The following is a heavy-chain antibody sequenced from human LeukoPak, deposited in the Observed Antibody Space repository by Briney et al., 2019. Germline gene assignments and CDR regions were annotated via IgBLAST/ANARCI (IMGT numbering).Heavy chain of an antibody. Sequence: PGGSLRLSCAVSGFTFSSYAMSWVRQAPGKGLEWVSAISGSGDSTSYADSVKGRFSVSRDNSKNTLYLQMNSLRAEDTALYYCARNISGGWYVDYWGQETLVTVSS. CDR2: ISGSGDST. CDR3: ARNISGGWYVDY. J-gene: IGHJ4*02. D-gene: IGHD6-19*01. V-gene: IGHV3-23*01. CDR1: GFTFSSYA.